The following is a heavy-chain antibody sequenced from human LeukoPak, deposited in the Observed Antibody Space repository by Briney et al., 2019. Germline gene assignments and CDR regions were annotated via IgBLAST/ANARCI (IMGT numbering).Heavy chain of an antibody. CDR3: ARAGGSYYGY. D-gene: IGHD1-26*01. CDR2: IIPILGIA. Sequence: GASVKVSCKASGGTFSSYAISWVRQAPGQGLEWTGRIIPILGIANYAQKFQGRVTITADKSTSTAYMELSSLRSEDTAVYYCARAGGSYYGYWGQGTLVTVSS. V-gene: IGHV1-69*04. CDR1: GGTFSSYA. J-gene: IGHJ4*02.